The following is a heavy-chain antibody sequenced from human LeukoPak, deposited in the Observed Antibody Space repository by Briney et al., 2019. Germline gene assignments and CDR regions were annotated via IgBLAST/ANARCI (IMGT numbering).Heavy chain of an antibody. Sequence: GGSLRLSCAASGFTFSTYAMSWVRQAPGKGLEWVSSVSGGSAGSTYYADSVKGRFTISRDSSKNTLYLQMKSLRAEDTAVYYCAKGEAYCGGDCYPDWGQGTLVTVSS. V-gene: IGHV3-23*01. CDR1: GFTFSTYA. CDR3: AKGEAYCGGDCYPD. CDR2: VSGGSAGST. J-gene: IGHJ4*02. D-gene: IGHD2-21*02.